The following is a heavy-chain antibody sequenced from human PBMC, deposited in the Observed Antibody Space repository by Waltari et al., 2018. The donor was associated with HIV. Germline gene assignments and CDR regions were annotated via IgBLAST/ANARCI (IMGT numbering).Heavy chain of an antibody. CDR2: IKSKSDGGTK. Sequence: EVQLVESGGGLVKPGGSLRLPCAASGFIFRNPWMSWVRQAPGKGLEWVGRIKSKSDGGTKDYAAPVKGRFTISRDDSKNTLYLQMNTLKTEDTAVYYCTTGAEDLWRVYWGQGNLVTVSS. J-gene: IGHJ4*02. CDR3: TTGAEDLWRVY. V-gene: IGHV3-15*01. CDR1: GFIFRNPW. D-gene: IGHD3-10*01.